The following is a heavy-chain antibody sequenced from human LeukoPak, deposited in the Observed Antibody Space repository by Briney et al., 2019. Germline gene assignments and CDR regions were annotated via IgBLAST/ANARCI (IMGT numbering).Heavy chain of an antibody. V-gene: IGHV4-59*01. CDR1: GGSISSYY. Sequence: SQTLSLTCTVSGGSISSYYWSWIRQPPGKGLEWIGYIYYSGSTNYNPSLKSRVTISVDTSKNQFSLKLSSVTAADTAVYYCARCVVRGWFDPWGQGTLVTVSS. CDR2: IYYSGST. J-gene: IGHJ5*02. D-gene: IGHD2-15*01. CDR3: ARCVVRGWFDP.